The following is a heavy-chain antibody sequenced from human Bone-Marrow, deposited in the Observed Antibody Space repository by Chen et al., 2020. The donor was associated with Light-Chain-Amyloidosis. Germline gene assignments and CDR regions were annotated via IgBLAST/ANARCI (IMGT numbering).Heavy chain of an antibody. CDR1: GSTFPNYW. CDR3: ARRRDGYNFDY. Sequence: EVQLEQSGPDVKKPGESLKISCKGSGSTFPNYWIGWVRQMPGKGLEWMGVIYPDDSGARTSPSFDGQVTISADKSITTAYVHWRSLKASDTAMYYCARRRDGYNFDYWGQGTLVTVSS. D-gene: IGHD5-12*01. V-gene: IGHV5-51*01. J-gene: IGHJ4*02. CDR2: IYPDDSGA.